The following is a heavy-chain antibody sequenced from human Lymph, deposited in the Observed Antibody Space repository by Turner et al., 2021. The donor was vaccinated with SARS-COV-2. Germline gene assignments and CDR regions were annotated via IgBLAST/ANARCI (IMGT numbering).Heavy chain of an antibody. Sequence: EVQLVTSGGGLVTLGASLRLACAASGLTFSSHSMNWVRQAPGKGLEWVSSITLTSSYIYYADLVKSRFTISRDNANNSLLLKMNSLRAEDTAVYYCARGPPDFPSYLDYWGQGTLVTVSS. CDR3: ARGPPDFPSYLDY. CDR1: GLTFSSHS. CDR2: ITLTSSYI. V-gene: IGHV3-21*01. J-gene: IGHJ4*02. D-gene: IGHD2-21*02.